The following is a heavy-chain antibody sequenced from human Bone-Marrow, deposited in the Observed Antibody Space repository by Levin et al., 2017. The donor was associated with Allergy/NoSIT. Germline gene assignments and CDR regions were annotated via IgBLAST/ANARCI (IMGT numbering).Heavy chain of an antibody. CDR1: GFTFTSSA. D-gene: IGHD6-13*01. V-gene: IGHV1-58*01. CDR3: AAFSSSWYGADYYYYYYMDV. Sequence: SVKVSCKASGFTFTSSAVQWVRQARGQRLEWIGWIVVGSGNTNYAQKFQERVTITRDMSTSTAYMELSSLRSEDTAVYYCAAFSSSWYGADYYYYYYMDVWGKGTTVTVSS. CDR2: IVVGSGNT. J-gene: IGHJ6*03.